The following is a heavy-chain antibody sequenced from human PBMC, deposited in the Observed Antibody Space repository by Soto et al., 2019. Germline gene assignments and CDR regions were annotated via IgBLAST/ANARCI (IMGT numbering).Heavy chain of an antibody. CDR2: ISYDGSNK. CDR3: ARDSVVAALDY. D-gene: IGHD2-15*01. Sequence: GGSLRLSCAASGFTFSSYAMHWVRQAPGKGLEWVAVISYDGSNKYYADSVKGRFTISRDNSKNTLYLQMNSLRAEDTAVYYCARDSVVAALDYWGQGTLVTVSS. V-gene: IGHV3-30-3*01. CDR1: GFTFSSYA. J-gene: IGHJ4*02.